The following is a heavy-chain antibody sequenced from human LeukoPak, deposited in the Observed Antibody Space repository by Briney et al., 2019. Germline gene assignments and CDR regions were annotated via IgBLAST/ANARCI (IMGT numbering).Heavy chain of an antibody. CDR2: IYYSGST. CDR3: ARDRGEQWLVPVDAFDI. CDR1: SGSISSSSYY. D-gene: IGHD6-19*01. J-gene: IGHJ3*02. Sequence: PSETLSLTCTVSSGSISSSSYYWGWIRQPPGKGLEWIGSIYYSGSTEYNPSLKSRVTISVDTSKNQFSLKLSSVTAADTAVYYCARDRGEQWLVPVDAFDIWGQGTMVTVSS. V-gene: IGHV4-39*07.